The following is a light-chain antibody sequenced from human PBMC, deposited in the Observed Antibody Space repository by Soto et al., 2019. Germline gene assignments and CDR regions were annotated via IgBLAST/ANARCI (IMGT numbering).Light chain of an antibody. Sequence: DIQMTQSPSTLSASVGDRVTITCRASQSIGSWLAWYQQKPGKAPKVLIYDASSLESGDPSRFSGSGSGTEFTLTITTLQPDDFATYYCQQYNNYWTFGQGTKVDIK. V-gene: IGKV1-5*01. CDR2: DAS. CDR1: QSIGSW. J-gene: IGKJ1*01. CDR3: QQYNNYWT.